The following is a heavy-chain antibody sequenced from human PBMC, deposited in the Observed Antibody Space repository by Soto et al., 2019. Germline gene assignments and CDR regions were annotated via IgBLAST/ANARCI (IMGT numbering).Heavy chain of an antibody. CDR2: ISSSGSST. CDR3: VRDNKWELHHQVDG. CDR1: GFTFSSYG. Sequence: PGGSLRLSCAASGFTFSSYGMTWVRQAPGKGLEWVSGISSSGSSTYYADSVKGRFTISRDNSKNTLYVQMDNLRADDTAVYYCVRDNKWELHHQVDGWGQGTLVTVSS. D-gene: IGHD1-26*01. J-gene: IGHJ4*02. V-gene: IGHV3-23*01.